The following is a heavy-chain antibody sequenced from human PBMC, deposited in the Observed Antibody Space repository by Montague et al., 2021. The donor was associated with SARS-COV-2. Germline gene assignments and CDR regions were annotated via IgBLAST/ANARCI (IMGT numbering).Heavy chain of an antibody. Sequence: SETLSLTCTVSGGSVSSSSYYWGWIRQPPGKGLEWIGSIYYTGSTYYNPSLKSRVTISVDTSKNQFSLKLSSVTAADTAVYYCARHTTGSGNAFGIWGQGTMVTVSS. CDR1: GGSVSSSSYY. V-gene: IGHV4-39*01. D-gene: IGHD3-10*01. J-gene: IGHJ3*02. CDR2: IYYTGST. CDR3: ARHTTGSGNAFGI.